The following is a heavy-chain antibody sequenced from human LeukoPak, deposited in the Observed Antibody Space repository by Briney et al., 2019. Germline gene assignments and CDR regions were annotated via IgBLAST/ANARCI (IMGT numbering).Heavy chain of an antibody. CDR1: GGSLSSYY. J-gene: IGHJ4*02. CDR3: ARHYYGSGSYYNFDY. Sequence: SETLSLTCTVSGGSLSSYYWSWIRQPPGKGLEWIGYIYYSGSTNYNPSLKSRVTISVDTSKNQFSLKLSSVTAADTAVYYCARHYYGSGSYYNFDYWGQGTLVTVSS. V-gene: IGHV4-59*01. CDR2: IYYSGST. D-gene: IGHD3-10*01.